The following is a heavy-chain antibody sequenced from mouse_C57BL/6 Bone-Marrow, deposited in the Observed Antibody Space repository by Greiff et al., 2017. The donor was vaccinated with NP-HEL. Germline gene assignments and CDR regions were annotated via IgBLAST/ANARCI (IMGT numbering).Heavy chain of an antibody. D-gene: IGHD2-5*01. J-gene: IGHJ4*01. V-gene: IGHV14-2*01. Sequence: EVQLQQSGAELVKPGASVKLSCTASGFNIKDYYMHWVKQRTEQGLEWIGRIDPEDGETKYAPQFPGKATITADTSSNTAYLQLSSLTSEDTAVYYCAPYSKYNYYAMDYWGQGTSVTVSS. CDR1: GFNIKDYY. CDR3: APYSKYNYYAMDY. CDR2: IDPEDGET.